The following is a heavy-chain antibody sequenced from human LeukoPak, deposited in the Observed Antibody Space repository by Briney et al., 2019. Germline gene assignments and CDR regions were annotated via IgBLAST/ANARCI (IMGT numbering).Heavy chain of an antibody. CDR2: ISSGGTTI. J-gene: IGHJ4*02. Sequence: PGGSLRLSCAASGLTFSSHEINWVRQAPGKGLEWVSYISSGGTTIYYADSVKGRFTISRDNAKNSVYLQMNSLRAEDTAVYYCASSFLILDYWGQGTLVIVSS. V-gene: IGHV3-48*03. CDR3: ASSFLILDY. CDR1: GLTFSSHE. D-gene: IGHD3-3*01.